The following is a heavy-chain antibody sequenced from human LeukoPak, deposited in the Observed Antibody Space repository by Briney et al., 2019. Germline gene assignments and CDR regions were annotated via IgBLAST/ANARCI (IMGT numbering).Heavy chain of an antibody. CDR1: GDSLTTYY. V-gene: IGHV4-59*01. CDR2: IYYSGST. D-gene: IGHD2/OR15-2a*01. CDR3: ARDPFRRSMDV. Sequence: SETLSLTCTVSGDSLTTYYWTWIRQPPRKGLEWIGYIYYSGSTNYNPSLKSRVTISVDTFKNQFSLKLSSVTAADTAVYYCARDPFRRSMDVWGQGTTVTVSS. J-gene: IGHJ6*02.